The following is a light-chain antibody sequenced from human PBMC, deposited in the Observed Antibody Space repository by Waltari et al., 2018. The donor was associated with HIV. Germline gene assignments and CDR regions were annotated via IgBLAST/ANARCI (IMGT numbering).Light chain of an antibody. CDR1: QVISNS. Sequence: DIQMTQSPSSLSASVGARVTITCRASQVISNSLAWNQQRPGKAPKLLVYDASRLESGFPSRISGSGGGTDFNLTITTLQPEDVATYFCQQYYNIPRTFGQGTEVEV. CDR2: DAS. CDR3: QQYYNIPRT. J-gene: IGKJ2*01. V-gene: IGKV1-NL1*01.